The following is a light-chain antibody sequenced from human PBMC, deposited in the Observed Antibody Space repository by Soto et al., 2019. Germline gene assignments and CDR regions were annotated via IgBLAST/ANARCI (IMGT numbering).Light chain of an antibody. CDR1: QSVSSDY. CDR2: RAS. CDR3: QQYGSSPLT. V-gene: IGKV3-20*01. J-gene: IGKJ4*01. Sequence: EIVLTQSPCTLSLSLGERATLSCRASQSVSSDYVAWYRQKPGQVPTVLIYRASTRATGIPDRFSGSGSGTDFTLTISRVEPEDFAVYYCQQYGSSPLTFGGGTKVDI.